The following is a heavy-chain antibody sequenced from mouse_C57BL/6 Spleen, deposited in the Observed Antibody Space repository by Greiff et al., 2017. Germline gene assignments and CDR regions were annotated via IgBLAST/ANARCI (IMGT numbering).Heavy chain of an antibody. CDR2: IYPSDSET. CDR3: ARGEGYYSKGAWFAY. CDR1: GYTFTSYW. Sequence: QVQLQQPGAELVRPGSSVKLSCKASGYTFTSYWMDWVKQRPGQGLEWIGHIYPSDSETHYNQKFKDKATLTVDKSTSTAYMQLSSLTSEDSAVYYCARGEGYYSKGAWFAYWGQGTLVTVSA. D-gene: IGHD2-5*01. J-gene: IGHJ3*01. V-gene: IGHV1-61*01.